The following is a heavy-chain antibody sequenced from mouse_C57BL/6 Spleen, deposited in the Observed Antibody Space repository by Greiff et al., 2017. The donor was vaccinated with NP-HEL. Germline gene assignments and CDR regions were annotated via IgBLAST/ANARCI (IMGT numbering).Heavy chain of an antibody. D-gene: IGHD1-1*01. Sequence: VQLQQPGAELVKPGASVKLSCKASGYTFTSYWMHWVKQRPGQGLEWIGMIHPNSGSTNYNEKFKSKATLTVDKSSSTAYMQLSSLTSEDSAVYYCARNYYGSSYEGYYFDYWGQGTTLTVSS. J-gene: IGHJ2*01. V-gene: IGHV1-64*01. CDR3: ARNYYGSSYEGYYFDY. CDR2: IHPNSGST. CDR1: GYTFTSYW.